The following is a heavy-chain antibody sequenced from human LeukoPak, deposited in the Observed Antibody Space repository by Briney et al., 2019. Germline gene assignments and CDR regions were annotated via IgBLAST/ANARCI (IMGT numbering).Heavy chain of an antibody. J-gene: IGHJ4*02. D-gene: IGHD1-1*01. CDR1: GYTFTIYA. CDR3: ARDRRGYNGILRY. V-gene: IGHV1-18*01. CDR2: IDLYNGNT. Sequence: GASVTVSCKASGYTFTIYALTWVRRAPGQGLEWMGYIDLYNGNTNYAQKFHGRVTMTTDRSTNTGYMDLRSLRSDDTAVYYCARDRRGYNGILRYWGQGALVTVSS.